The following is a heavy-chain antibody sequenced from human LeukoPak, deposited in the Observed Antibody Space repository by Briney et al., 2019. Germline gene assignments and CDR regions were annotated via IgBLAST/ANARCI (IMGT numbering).Heavy chain of an antibody. Sequence: PSETLSLTCAVYGGSFSGYYWSWIRQPPGKGLEWIGEINHSGSTNYNPSLKSRVTISVDTSKNQFSLKLSSVTAADTAVYYCARAIAVADTHKLGFDYWGQGTLVTVSS. CDR3: ARAIAVADTHKLGFDY. V-gene: IGHV4-34*01. J-gene: IGHJ4*02. CDR2: INHSGST. D-gene: IGHD6-19*01. CDR1: GGSFSGYY.